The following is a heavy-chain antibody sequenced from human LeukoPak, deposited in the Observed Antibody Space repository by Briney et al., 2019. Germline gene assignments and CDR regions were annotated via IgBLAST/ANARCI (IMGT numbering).Heavy chain of an antibody. D-gene: IGHD3-22*01. CDR2: IYHSGST. CDR3: AKDVYDSSGSDHFDY. J-gene: IGHJ4*02. V-gene: IGHV4-4*02. Sequence: SGTLSLTCAVSGGSISSSNWWSWVRPPPGKGLEWIGEIYHSGSTNYNPSLKSRVTISVDKSKNQFSLKLSSVTAADTAVYYCAKDVYDSSGSDHFDYWGQGTLVTVSS. CDR1: GGSISSSNW.